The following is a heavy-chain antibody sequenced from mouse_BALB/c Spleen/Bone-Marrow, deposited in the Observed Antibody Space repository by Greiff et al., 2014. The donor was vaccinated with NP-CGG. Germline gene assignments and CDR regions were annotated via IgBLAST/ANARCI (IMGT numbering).Heavy chain of an antibody. CDR2: TNPYNGGT. Sequence: DVQLQESGPELVKPGASMKISCKASGYSFTGYTMNWVKQSHGKNLEWIGLTNPYNGGTSYNQKFKGKATLTVDKSSSTAYMELLSLTSEDSAVYYCARDYGNPSPFAYWGQGTLVTVSA. V-gene: IGHV1-18*01. J-gene: IGHJ3*01. D-gene: IGHD2-1*01. CDR1: GYSFTGYT. CDR3: ARDYGNPSPFAY.